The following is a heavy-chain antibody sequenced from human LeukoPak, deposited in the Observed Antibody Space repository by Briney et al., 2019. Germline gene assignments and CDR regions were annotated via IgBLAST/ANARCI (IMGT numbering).Heavy chain of an antibody. CDR2: IYYSGST. V-gene: IGHV4-39*01. CDR1: GGSISSYY. Sequence: SETLSLTCTVSGGSISSYYWGWIRQPPGKGLEWIGSIYYSGSTYYNPSLKSRVTISVDTSKNQFSLKLSSVTAADTAVYYCASTTMVRGVIFPTDFDYWGQGTLVTVSS. D-gene: IGHD3-10*01. J-gene: IGHJ4*02. CDR3: ASTTMVRGVIFPTDFDY.